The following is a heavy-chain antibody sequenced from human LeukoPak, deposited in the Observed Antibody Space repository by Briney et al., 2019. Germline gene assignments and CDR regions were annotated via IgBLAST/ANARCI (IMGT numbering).Heavy chain of an antibody. D-gene: IGHD6-19*01. J-gene: IGHJ5*02. CDR1: GDSISSYY. Sequence: PSETLSLTCTVSGDSISSYYWSWSRQPPGKGLEWIGCIYYSGSTNYNPSLKSRVTISVDTSKNQFSLKLSSVTAADTAVYYCARNRDSRGWYNWFDPWGQGTLVTVSS. CDR3: ARNRDSRGWYNWFDP. CDR2: IYYSGST. V-gene: IGHV4-59*01.